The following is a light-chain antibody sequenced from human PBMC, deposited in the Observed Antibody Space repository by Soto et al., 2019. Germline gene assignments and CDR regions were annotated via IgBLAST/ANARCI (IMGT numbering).Light chain of an antibody. V-gene: IGKV1-27*01. CDR1: QGFSNY. CDR3: QQYNSAPPET. Sequence: DLQMTQSPSSLSASVGDRVTITCRASQGFSNYLAWYQQKPGKVPKLLSYAASTLQSGVPSRFSGSGSGTDFTLTISSLQPEDVATYYCQQYNSAPPETFGQGTKVELQ. CDR2: AAS. J-gene: IGKJ1*01.